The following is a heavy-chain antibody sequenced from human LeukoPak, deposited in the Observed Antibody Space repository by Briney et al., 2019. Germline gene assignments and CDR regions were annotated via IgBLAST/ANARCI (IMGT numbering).Heavy chain of an antibody. J-gene: IGHJ4*02. D-gene: IGHD5-24*01. CDR2: ISSSSSYI. CDR3: ARGRSEMATISGN. CDR1: GFTFSSYS. Sequence: GGSLRLSCAASGFTFSSYSMNWVRQAPRKGLEWVSSISSSSSYIYYADSVKGRFTISRDNAKNSLYLQMNSLRAEDTAVYYCARGRSEMATISGNWGQGTLVTVSS. V-gene: IGHV3-21*01.